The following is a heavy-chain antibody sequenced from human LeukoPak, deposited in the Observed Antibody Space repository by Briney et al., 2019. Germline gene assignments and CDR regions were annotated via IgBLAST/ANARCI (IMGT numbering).Heavy chain of an antibody. D-gene: IGHD6-6*01. J-gene: IGHJ4*02. CDR3: ARVQLDSSSSALDY. CDR1: GFTFSSYE. CDR2: ISSRGGTI. V-gene: IGHV3-48*03. Sequence: GGSLRLSCAASGFTFSSYEMNWVRQAPGKGLEWVSYISSRGGTIYYADSVKGRITISRDNAKNSLYLQVNSLRAEDTAVYYCARVQLDSSSSALDYWGQGTLVTVSS.